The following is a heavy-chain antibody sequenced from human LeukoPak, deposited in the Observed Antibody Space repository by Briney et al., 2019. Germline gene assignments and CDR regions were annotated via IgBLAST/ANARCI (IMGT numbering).Heavy chain of an antibody. CDR3: AKDPQDSGYDLDYFDY. CDR2: ISGSGGST. J-gene: IGHJ4*02. V-gene: IGHV3-23*01. Sequence: GGSLRLSCAASGFTFSSYAMSWVRQAPGKGLEWVSAISGSGGSTYYADSVKGRFTISRDNSKNTLYLQMNSLRAEDTAVYCCAKDPQDSGYDLDYFDYWGQGTLVTVSS. D-gene: IGHD5-12*01. CDR1: GFTFSSYA.